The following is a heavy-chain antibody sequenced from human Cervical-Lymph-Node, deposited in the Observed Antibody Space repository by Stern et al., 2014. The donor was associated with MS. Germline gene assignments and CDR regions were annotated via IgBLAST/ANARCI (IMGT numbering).Heavy chain of an antibody. D-gene: IGHD2-15*01. Sequence: QLQLQESGPGLVKPSQTLSLTCAISGDSVSSNTAAWNWIRPSPLRGLEWLGRTYHRSKWYNDYAISLKSRITINADTSKNQFSLQLNSVTPDDTAVYYCARDGDMGLDALDIWGQGTLVTVSS. CDR2: TYHRSKWYN. CDR1: GDSVSSNTAA. CDR3: ARDGDMGLDALDI. V-gene: IGHV6-1*01. J-gene: IGHJ3*02.